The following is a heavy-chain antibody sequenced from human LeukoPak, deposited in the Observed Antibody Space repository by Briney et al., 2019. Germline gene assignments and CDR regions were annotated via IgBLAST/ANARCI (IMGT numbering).Heavy chain of an antibody. D-gene: IGHD6-13*01. CDR2: IKEDGSRE. CDR1: GFTFSTYW. CDR3: ARQQLNAFDI. Sequence: GGSLRLSCAASGFTFSTYWMTWVRQAPGKGLEWVANIKEDGSREYYVDSVKGRFTISRDNAENSLDLQMNSLRAEDTAVYYCARQQLNAFDIWGQGTMVTVSS. V-gene: IGHV3-7*01. J-gene: IGHJ3*02.